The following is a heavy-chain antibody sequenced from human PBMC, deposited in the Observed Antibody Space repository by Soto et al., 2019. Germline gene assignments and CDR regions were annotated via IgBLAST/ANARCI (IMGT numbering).Heavy chain of an antibody. CDR3: AREMVRGVGSDY. CDR2: ISTYNGNT. CDR1: GYTFTSYG. J-gene: IGHJ4*02. V-gene: IGHV1-18*01. Sequence: QVQLVQSGAEVKKPGASVKVSCKASGYTFTSYGISWVRQAPGQGLEWMGWISTYNGNTKYAQKLQGRVNMTADTSTSTAYMGLRSLRSDDTAVFYCAREMVRGVGSDYWGKGTLVTVSS. D-gene: IGHD3-10*01.